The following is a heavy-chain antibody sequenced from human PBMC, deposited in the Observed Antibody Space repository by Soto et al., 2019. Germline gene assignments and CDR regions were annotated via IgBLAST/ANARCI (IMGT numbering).Heavy chain of an antibody. CDR3: ARAVAAAGYTRFNWFDP. D-gene: IGHD6-13*01. Sequence: QVQLVQSGAEVKKPGASVKVSCKASGYTFTSYYMHWVRQAPGQGLEWMGIINPSGGSTSYAQKFQGRVTMTRDTSTSTVYMELSSLRSKDTAVYYCARAVAAAGYTRFNWFDPWGQGTLVTVSS. CDR2: INPSGGST. CDR1: GYTFTSYY. J-gene: IGHJ5*02. V-gene: IGHV1-46*03.